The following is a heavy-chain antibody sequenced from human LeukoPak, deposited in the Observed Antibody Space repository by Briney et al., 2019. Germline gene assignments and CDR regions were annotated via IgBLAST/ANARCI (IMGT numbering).Heavy chain of an antibody. CDR2: SYYSGST. CDR3: ARQSIAARRAFDI. D-gene: IGHD6-6*01. J-gene: IGHJ3*02. Sequence: ASETLSLTCSVSGGSISSYYWSWIRQPPGKGLEYIGYSYYSGSTDYNPSLKSRVTLSVDTSNQFSLMLTSVTAADTAVYYCARQSIAARRAFDIWGQGTMVTVSS. V-gene: IGHV4-59*08. CDR1: GGSISSYY.